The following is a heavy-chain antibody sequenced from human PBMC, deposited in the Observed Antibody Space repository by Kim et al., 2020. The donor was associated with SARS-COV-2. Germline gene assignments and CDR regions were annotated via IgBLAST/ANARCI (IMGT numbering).Heavy chain of an antibody. V-gene: IGHV1-2*06. CDR2: INPHSGDT. Sequence: ASVKVSCKASGYTFTGYYMHWVRQAPGQGLEWMGRINPHSGDTHYAQKFQGRVTMTRYTSISTAYMELSGLRSDDTAVYRCARGSPSANYYDTSGPTDHWCQGTLVTVSS. J-gene: IGHJ4*02. CDR3: ARGSPSANYYDTSGPTDH. D-gene: IGHD3-22*01. CDR1: GYTFTGYY.